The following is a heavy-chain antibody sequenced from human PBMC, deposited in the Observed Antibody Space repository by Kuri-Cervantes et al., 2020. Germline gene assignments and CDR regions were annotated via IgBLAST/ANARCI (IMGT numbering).Heavy chain of an antibody. J-gene: IGHJ1*01. Sequence: GGSLRLSCAASGFTFSSYAMSWVRQAPGKGLEWVSAISGSGGSTYYADSVKGRFTISRDNSKNTLYLQMNSLRAEDTAVYYCAKIKGGVVIRNGYFQHWGQGTLVTVSS. CDR1: GFTFSSYA. CDR3: AKIKGGVVIRNGYFQH. CDR2: ISGSGGST. D-gene: IGHD3-22*01. V-gene: IGHV3-23*01.